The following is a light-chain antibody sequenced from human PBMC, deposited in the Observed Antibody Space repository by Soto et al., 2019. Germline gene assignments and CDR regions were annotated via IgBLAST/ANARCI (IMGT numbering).Light chain of an antibody. CDR2: DVS. Sequence: QSALTQPASVSGSPGQSITISCTGTSSDVGTYNSVSWYQQYPGKAPKLMIHDVSNRPSGVSNRFSGSKSGNTASLTISGLQAEDEADYYCSSYTNSSSYVFGSGTKVTVL. CDR3: SSYTNSSSYV. V-gene: IGLV2-14*01. CDR1: SSDVGTYNS. J-gene: IGLJ1*01.